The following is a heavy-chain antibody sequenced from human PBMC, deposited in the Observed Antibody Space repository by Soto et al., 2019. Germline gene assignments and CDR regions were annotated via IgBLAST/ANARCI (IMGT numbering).Heavy chain of an antibody. CDR3: AREGGGYCSGGSCQFDY. J-gene: IGHJ4*02. D-gene: IGHD2-15*01. CDR1: GGSISSSSYY. V-gene: IGHV4-39*02. Sequence: SDTLFLTCPVSGGSISSSSYYWGRIRQPPGKGLEWIGSIYYRGNTYYNPSLKSRVTISVDTSKNQFSLKLSSVTAADTAVYYCAREGGGYCSGGSCQFDYWGQGTLVTVS. CDR2: IYYRGNT.